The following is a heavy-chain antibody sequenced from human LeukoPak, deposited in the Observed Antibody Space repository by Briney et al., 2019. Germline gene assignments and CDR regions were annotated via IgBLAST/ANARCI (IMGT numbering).Heavy chain of an antibody. J-gene: IGHJ3*02. CDR2: IYHSGST. V-gene: IGHV4-38-2*02. Sequence: SESLSLTCAVSGYSISSGYYWGWIRQPPGKGLEWIGSIYHSGSTYYNPSLKSRVTISGDTSKNQFSLRLGSATAADTAVYYCARDLDAFDIWGQGTMVTVSS. CDR1: GYSISSGYY. CDR3: ARDLDAFDI.